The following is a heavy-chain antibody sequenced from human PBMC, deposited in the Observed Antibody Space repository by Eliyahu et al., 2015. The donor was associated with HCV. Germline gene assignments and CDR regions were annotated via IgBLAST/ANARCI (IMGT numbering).Heavy chain of an antibody. Sequence: QVQLVESGGGVVQPGRSXRLSCXAXGFTFSSYGMHWVRQAPGKGLDWVAVIWSDENNKYYADSVKGRFTISRDNSKNTLYLQMNSLRAEDTAVYYCARDRGSSWDFDAFDIWGQGTMVTVSS. CDR1: GFTFSSYG. J-gene: IGHJ3*02. CDR2: IWSDENNK. D-gene: IGHD6-13*01. V-gene: IGHV3-33*01. CDR3: ARDRGSSWDFDAFDI.